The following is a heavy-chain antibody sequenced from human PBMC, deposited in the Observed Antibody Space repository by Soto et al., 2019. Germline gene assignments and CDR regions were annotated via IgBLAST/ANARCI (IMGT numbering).Heavy chain of an antibody. CDR3: ARQNTGHNWFDP. Sequence: SETLSLTCTVSGGSINSGAYYWSWIRQPPGEGLEWIGSVYYSGSTYYNPSLKSRVTISIDTSKSQFSLKLSSMTAADTAVYYCARQNTGHNWFDPWGQGTLVTVSS. CDR2: VYYSGST. J-gene: IGHJ5*02. CDR1: GGSINSGAYY. D-gene: IGHD4-17*01. V-gene: IGHV4-39*01.